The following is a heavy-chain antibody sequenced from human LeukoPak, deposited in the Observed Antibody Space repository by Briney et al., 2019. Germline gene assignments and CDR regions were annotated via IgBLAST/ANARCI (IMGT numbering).Heavy chain of an antibody. V-gene: IGHV3-74*01. CDR2: INQDGTST. Sequence: PGGSLRLSCAASGFTFSKYWMHWFRQAPGKGLVWVSRINQDGTSTHFADSVKGRFTISRDNAENTLYLQMNSLRVEGTAVYYCTRYTAETGSWSWGQGTLVTVSS. CDR3: TRYTAETGSWS. D-gene: IGHD3-9*01. CDR1: GFTFSKYW. J-gene: IGHJ4*02.